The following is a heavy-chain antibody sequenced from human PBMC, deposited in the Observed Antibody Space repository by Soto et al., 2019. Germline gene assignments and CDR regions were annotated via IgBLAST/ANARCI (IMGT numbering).Heavy chain of an antibody. CDR3: AKIRGSLFDY. J-gene: IGHJ4*02. V-gene: IGHV3-23*01. D-gene: IGHD3-10*01. CDR1: GFTFSNYA. Sequence: EVQLLESGGGLVQPGGSLRLSCAASGFTFSNYAMTWVRQAPGQGLKRVSSISGSGSSTYYADAVRGRFTISRDNSKITLFLQMNSLRAEDTAVYYCAKIRGSLFDYWGQGTLVTVSS. CDR2: ISGSGSST.